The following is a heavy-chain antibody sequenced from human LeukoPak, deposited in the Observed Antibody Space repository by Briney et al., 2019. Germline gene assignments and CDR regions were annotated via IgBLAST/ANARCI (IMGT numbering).Heavy chain of an antibody. D-gene: IGHD1-7*01. J-gene: IGHJ5*02. CDR1: GGSFSGYY. Sequence: SETLSLTCAVYGGSFSGYYWSWIRQPPGKGLEWIGEINHSGSTNYNPSLKSRVTISVDTSKNQFSLKLSSVTAADTAVYYCARGGYNWNYREGRGFDPWGQGTLVTVSS. CDR2: INHSGST. V-gene: IGHV4-34*01. CDR3: ARGGYNWNYREGRGFDP.